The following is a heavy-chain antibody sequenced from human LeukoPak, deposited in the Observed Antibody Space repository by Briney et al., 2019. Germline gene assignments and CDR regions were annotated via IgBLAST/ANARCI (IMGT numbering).Heavy chain of an antibody. Sequence: GSLRLSCAASGFTLSSYGMHWVRQAPGKGLEWVAVIWYDGSNKYYADSVKGRFTISRDNSKNTLYLQMNSLRAEDTAVYYCAGGQGWHFDLWGRGTLITVSS. J-gene: IGHJ2*01. D-gene: IGHD2-15*01. V-gene: IGHV3-33*01. CDR2: IWYDGSNK. CDR1: GFTLSSYG. CDR3: AGGQGWHFDL.